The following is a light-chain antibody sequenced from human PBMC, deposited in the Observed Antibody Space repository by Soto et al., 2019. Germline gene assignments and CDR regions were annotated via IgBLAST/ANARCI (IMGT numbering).Light chain of an antibody. CDR1: SSDVGYSRF. Sequence: QSVLTQPASVSGSPGQSITISCTGASSDVGYSRFVSWYQQHPGKAPKLMIYEVNVRPSGVSNRFSGSKSGNTASLTISGLQAEDEADYYCSSYTASSRDVFGPGTKLTVL. J-gene: IGLJ1*01. V-gene: IGLV2-14*01. CDR3: SSYTASSRDV. CDR2: EVN.